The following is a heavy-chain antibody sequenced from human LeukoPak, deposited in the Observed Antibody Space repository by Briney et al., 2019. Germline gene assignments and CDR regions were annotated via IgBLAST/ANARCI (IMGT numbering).Heavy chain of an antibody. V-gene: IGHV3-30*04. CDR1: GFTFSSYA. CDR3: ARDYGSGSYYNGPCDY. CDR2: ISYDGSNK. D-gene: IGHD3-10*01. Sequence: GGSLRLSCAASGFTFSSYAMHWARQAPGKGLEWVAVISYDGSNKYYADSVKGRFTISRDNSKNTLYLQMNSLRAEDTAVYYCARDYGSGSYYNGPCDYWGQGTLVTVSS. J-gene: IGHJ4*02.